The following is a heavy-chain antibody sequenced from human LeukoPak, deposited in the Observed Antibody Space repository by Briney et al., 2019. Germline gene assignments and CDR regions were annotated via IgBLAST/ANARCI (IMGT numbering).Heavy chain of an antibody. V-gene: IGHV4-4*07. CDR2: IYSSGSI. D-gene: IGHD1-1*01. CDR1: GGSISSYY. CDR3: ARRDWNYWYFDL. Sequence: SETLSLTCTVSGGSISSYYWSWIRQPAGKGLEWIGRIYSSGSINYNPSLNSRVTMSVDTSKNQFSLKLSAVTAADTAVYCCARRDWNYWYFDLWGRGALVTVSS. J-gene: IGHJ2*01.